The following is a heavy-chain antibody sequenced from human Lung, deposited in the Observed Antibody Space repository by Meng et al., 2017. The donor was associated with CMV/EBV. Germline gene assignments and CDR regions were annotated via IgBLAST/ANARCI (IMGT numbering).Heavy chain of an antibody. D-gene: IGHD2-8*02. V-gene: IGHV3-74*01. CDR3: TRGTGGVSAY. CDR1: GFSFSRYC. CDR2: TNEDGTIT. J-gene: IGHJ4*02. Sequence: GESLKISCAASGFSFSRYCMHWVRQVPGKGLVWVSRTNEDGTITNYADSVKGRFTISRDNAKNTMYLQMNSLKVEDTAMFYCTRGTGGVSAYWGQGTLVTVSS.